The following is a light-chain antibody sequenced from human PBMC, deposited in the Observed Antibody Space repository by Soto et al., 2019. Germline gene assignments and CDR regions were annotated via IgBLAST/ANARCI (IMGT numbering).Light chain of an antibody. V-gene: IGKV3-11*01. Sequence: EIVLTQSPATLSLSPGERATLSCRASQSVSSYLAWYQQKPGQAPTLLMSGASNRASGVPVRFSGSGSGTDFTLTITRLEPEDFALYYCQQSHSTPLTFGGGTKVDIK. CDR1: QSVSSY. J-gene: IGKJ4*01. CDR3: QQSHSTPLT. CDR2: GAS.